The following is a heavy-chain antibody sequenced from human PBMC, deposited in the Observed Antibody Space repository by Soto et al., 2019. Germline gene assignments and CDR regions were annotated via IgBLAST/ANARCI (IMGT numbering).Heavy chain of an antibody. Sequence: EVQLLESGGTLVQPGTSLRLSCAASGFTFSRYAMNWVRQAPGKGLEWVSALNGGGDVTYYADSVKGRFTISRDNSKDMLYLQMNSLRVEDTAVYYCGRGLGSSRLGGPPDYWGQGTLVTVAS. CDR2: LNGGGDVT. D-gene: IGHD1-26*01. CDR1: GFTFSRYA. V-gene: IGHV3-23*01. CDR3: GRGLGSSRLGGPPDY. J-gene: IGHJ4*02.